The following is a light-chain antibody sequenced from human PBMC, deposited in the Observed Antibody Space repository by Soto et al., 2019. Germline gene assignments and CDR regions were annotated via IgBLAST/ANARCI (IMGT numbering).Light chain of an antibody. Sequence: EIVLTQSPVTLSLSPGERATLSCRASQSVASRNLAWYQQKSGQAPRLLIYGASSRAIHTPDRFSGSGSGTDFTLTISGLEPEDFAVYYCQHFGNSLWTFGQGTKV. CDR2: GAS. J-gene: IGKJ1*01. V-gene: IGKV3-20*01. CDR3: QHFGNSLWT. CDR1: QSVASRN.